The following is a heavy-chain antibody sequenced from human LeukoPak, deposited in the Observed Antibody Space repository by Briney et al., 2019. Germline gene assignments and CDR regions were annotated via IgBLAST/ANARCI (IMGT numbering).Heavy chain of an antibody. V-gene: IGHV4-38-2*02. CDR3: ARGKGFAICRVVRPHRPYYMDV. CDR1: GYSISSGYY. J-gene: IGHJ6*03. CDR2: IYHSGST. D-gene: IGHD3-3*01. Sequence: PSETLSLTCTVSGYSISSGYYWGWIRPPPGKGLEWIGSIYHSGSTYYNTSLKSRVIISVDTSNTQFSLKLSSVTAADTALYYCARGKGFAICRVVRPHRPYYMDVWGKGTTVTVSS.